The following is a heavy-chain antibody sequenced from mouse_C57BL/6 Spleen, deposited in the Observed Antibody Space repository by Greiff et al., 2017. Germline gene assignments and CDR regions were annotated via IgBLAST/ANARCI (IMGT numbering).Heavy chain of an antibody. V-gene: IGHV2-6-1*01. CDR2: IWSDGST. Sequence: QVQLKESGPGLVAPSQSLSITCTVSGFSLTSYGVHWVRQPPGKGLEWLVVIWSDGSTTYNSALKSRLSISKDNSKSQVFLKMNSLQTDDTAMYYCARHSAFTTVVAGDAMDYWGQGTSVTVSS. CDR1: GFSLTSYG. CDR3: ARHSAFTTVVAGDAMDY. J-gene: IGHJ4*01. D-gene: IGHD1-1*01.